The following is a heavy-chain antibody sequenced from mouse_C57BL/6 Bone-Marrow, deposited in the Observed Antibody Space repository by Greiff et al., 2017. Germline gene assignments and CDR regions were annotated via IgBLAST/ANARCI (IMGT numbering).Heavy chain of an antibody. J-gene: IGHJ2*01. V-gene: IGHV1-81*01. CDR2: IYPRSGNT. D-gene: IGHD1-1*01. CDR1: GYTFTSYG. CDR3: ASDYGSSQYYFDY. Sequence: VQLMESGAELARPGASVKLSCKASGYTFTSYGISWVKQRTGQGLEWIGEIYPRSGNTYYNEKFKGKATLTADKSSSTAYMELRSLTSEDSAVYYCASDYGSSQYYFDYWGKGTTLTVSS.